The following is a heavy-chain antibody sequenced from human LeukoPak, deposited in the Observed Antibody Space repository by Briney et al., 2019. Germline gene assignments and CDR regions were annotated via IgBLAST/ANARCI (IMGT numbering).Heavy chain of an antibody. Sequence: PGGSLRLSCAASGFTLSSYSMNWVRQAPGKGLEWVGFIRSKAYGGTTEYAASVKGRFTISRDDSKSIAYLQMNSLKTEDTAVYYCTSLTTVTTPYFDYWGQGTLVTVSS. CDR3: TSLTTVTTPYFDY. CDR1: GFTLSSYS. CDR2: IRSKAYGGTT. V-gene: IGHV3-49*04. D-gene: IGHD4-17*01. J-gene: IGHJ4*02.